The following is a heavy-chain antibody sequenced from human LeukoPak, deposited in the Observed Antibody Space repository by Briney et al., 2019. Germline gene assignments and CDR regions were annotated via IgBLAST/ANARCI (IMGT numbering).Heavy chain of an antibody. CDR1: GFIFSDYY. CDR2: ISSSGSTI. V-gene: IGHV3-11*01. D-gene: IGHD5-18*01. Sequence: PGGSLRLSCAASGFIFSDYYMSWIRQAPGKGLEWVSYISSSGSTIYYADSVKGRFTISRDNAKNSLYLQMNSLRAEDTAVYYCAAKGYSYGYVFDYWGQGTLVTVSS. J-gene: IGHJ4*02. CDR3: AAKGYSYGYVFDY.